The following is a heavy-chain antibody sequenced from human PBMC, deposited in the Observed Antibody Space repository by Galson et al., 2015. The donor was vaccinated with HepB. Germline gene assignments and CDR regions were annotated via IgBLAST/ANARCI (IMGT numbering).Heavy chain of an antibody. J-gene: IGHJ6*02. V-gene: IGHV3-7*03. D-gene: IGHD3-22*01. CDR2: INQDGSEM. CDR3: ARVSGSYYDSSGYYSPSYYYGMDV. Sequence: SLRLSCAVSGFTFSRHWMSWVRQAPGKGLEWVANINQDGSEMYYVDSVKGRFTISRDNAKNSLYLQMNSLRAEDTAMYYCARVSGSYYDSSGYYSPSYYYGMDVWGQGTTVTVSS. CDR1: GFTFSRHW.